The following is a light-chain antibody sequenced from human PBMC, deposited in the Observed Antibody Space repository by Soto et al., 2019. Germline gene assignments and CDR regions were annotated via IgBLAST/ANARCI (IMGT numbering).Light chain of an antibody. J-gene: IGLJ1*01. CDR3: SSYTSSSTLLYV. V-gene: IGLV2-14*01. Sequence: QSVLTQPASVSGSPGQSITISCTGTSSDVGGYNYVSWYQQHPGKAHKLMIYDVSNRPSGVSNRFSGSKSGNTASLTISGHQAEDEADYYCSSYTSSSTLLYVFGTGTKLTVL. CDR2: DVS. CDR1: SSDVGGYNY.